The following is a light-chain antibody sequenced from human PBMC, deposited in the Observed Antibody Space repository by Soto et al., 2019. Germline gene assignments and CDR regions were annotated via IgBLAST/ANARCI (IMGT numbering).Light chain of an antibody. CDR3: EYYGTSVT. Sequence: VLTQSPGTLSLSPGERVTLSCRASQSISNNHLAWYQQKPGQAPRLLIHGTSNRATGIPDRFSGSGSGTDFTLTFSRLEPEDFAVYYCEYYGTSVTFGGGTKVDIK. CDR2: GTS. CDR1: QSISNNH. J-gene: IGKJ4*01. V-gene: IGKV3-20*01.